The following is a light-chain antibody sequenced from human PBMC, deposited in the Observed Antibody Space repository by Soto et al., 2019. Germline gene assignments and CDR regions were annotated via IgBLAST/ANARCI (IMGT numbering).Light chain of an antibody. CDR1: QSVSSY. CDR3: QERSNWPRSIT. CDR2: DAS. V-gene: IGKV3-11*01. J-gene: IGKJ5*01. Sequence: EIVLTQSPATLSLSPGERATLSCRASQSVSSYLAWYQQKPGQAPRLLIYDASNRATRIPARFSGSGSGTDFTLTISSLESEDFAVYYCQERSNWPRSITFGQGTRLEIQ.